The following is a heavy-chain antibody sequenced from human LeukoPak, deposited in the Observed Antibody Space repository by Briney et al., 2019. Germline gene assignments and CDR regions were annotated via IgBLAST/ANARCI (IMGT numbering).Heavy chain of an antibody. CDR3: ARTLNSGYDKFDY. J-gene: IGHJ4*02. V-gene: IGHV1-46*01. D-gene: IGHD5-12*01. Sequence: ASVKVSCKASGSTFTIYYMHWVRQAPGQGLEWMGIINPSGGSTSYAQKFRGRVTMTRDTSTSTVYMELSNLRSEDTAVYYCARTLNSGYDKFDYWGQGTLVTVSS. CDR1: GSTFTIYY. CDR2: INPSGGST.